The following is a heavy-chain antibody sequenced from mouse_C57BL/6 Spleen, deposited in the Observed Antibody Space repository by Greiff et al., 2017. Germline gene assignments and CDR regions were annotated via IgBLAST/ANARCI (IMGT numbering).Heavy chain of an antibody. D-gene: IGHD2-3*01. J-gene: IGHJ4*01. CDR2: IDPSDSET. CDR3: AWLLGTGGWYWAMDV. Sequence: VQLQQPGAELVRPGSSVKLSCKASGYTFTSYWMHWVKQRPIQGLEWIGNIDPSDSETHYNHKFKDKATLTVDKSSSSAYMQLSSLTSEDSAVYYGAWLLGTGGWYWAMDVWGKGTSVTVSS. CDR1: GYTFTSYW. V-gene: IGHV1-52*01.